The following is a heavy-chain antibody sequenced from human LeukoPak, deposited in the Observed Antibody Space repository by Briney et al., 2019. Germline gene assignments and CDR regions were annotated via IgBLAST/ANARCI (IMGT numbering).Heavy chain of an antibody. CDR1: GFTVSDYS. CDR3: ARDYDCSSTSCYGSQYYFDY. D-gene: IGHD2-2*01. Sequence: GGSLRLSCAASGFTVSDYSMSWVRQAPGKGLEWVANIKQDGSEKYYVDSVKGRFTISRDNAKNSLYLQMNSLRAEDTAVYYCARDYDCSSTSCYGSQYYFDYWGQGTLVTVSS. J-gene: IGHJ4*02. V-gene: IGHV3-7*01. CDR2: IKQDGSEK.